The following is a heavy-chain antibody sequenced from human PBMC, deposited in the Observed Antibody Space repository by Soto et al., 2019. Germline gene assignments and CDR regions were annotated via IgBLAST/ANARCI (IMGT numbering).Heavy chain of an antibody. CDR2: ISSSSSHI. CDR3: VRERGLSSYYGMDV. V-gene: IGHV3-21*01. J-gene: IGHJ6*02. D-gene: IGHD3-10*01. Sequence: VSLRLSCAASGFTLTSYSMNWVRQASGKGLEWVASISSSSSHIYYADSVKGRFTISRDNARNSLYLQMNSLRAEDTAVYYCVRERGLSSYYGMDVWGQGTTVTVSS. CDR1: GFTLTSYS.